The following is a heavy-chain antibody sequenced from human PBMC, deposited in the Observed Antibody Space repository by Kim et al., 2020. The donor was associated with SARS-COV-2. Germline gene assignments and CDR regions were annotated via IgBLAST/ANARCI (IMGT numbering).Heavy chain of an antibody. CDR1: GYTFTTYT. CDR3: ARISELGRGSLGY. Sequence: ASVKVSCKSSGYTFTTYTIHWVRQAPGQRLEWMGWINAGNADTKYSQNLQGRLTLSRDTSASTTYMELSSLRSGDTAGYYCARISELGRGSLGYWGQGAL. V-gene: IGHV1-3*01. CDR2: INAGNADT. D-gene: IGHD3-10*01. J-gene: IGHJ4*02.